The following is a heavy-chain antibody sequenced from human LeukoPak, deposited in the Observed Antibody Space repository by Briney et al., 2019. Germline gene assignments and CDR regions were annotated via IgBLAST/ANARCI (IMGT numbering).Heavy chain of an antibody. V-gene: IGHV3-30*03. D-gene: IGHD7-27*01. CDR3: ARELGAFDI. J-gene: IGHJ3*02. CDR2: ISYDGSNK. Sequence: GRSLRLSCAASGFTFSSYGMHWVRQAPGKGLEWVAVISYDGSNKYYADSVKGRFTISRDNSKNTLYLQMNSLRAEDTAVYYCARELGAFDIWGQGTMVTVSS. CDR1: GFTFSSYG.